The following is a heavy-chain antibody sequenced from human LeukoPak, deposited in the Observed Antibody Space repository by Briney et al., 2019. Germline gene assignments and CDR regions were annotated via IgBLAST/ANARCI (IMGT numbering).Heavy chain of an antibody. CDR1: GGSISNYY. CDR3: ARGPPVTTTLSAYHI. Sequence: SETLSLTCTVSGGSISNYYWSWIRQPPGKGLEWIGYIYYNGNTNYNPSLRSRVTMSVDTSKDQFSLRLSSVTAADTAVYYCARGPPVTTTLSAYHIWGQGTMVTVSS. V-gene: IGHV4-59*08. CDR2: IYYNGNT. D-gene: IGHD4-17*01. J-gene: IGHJ3*02.